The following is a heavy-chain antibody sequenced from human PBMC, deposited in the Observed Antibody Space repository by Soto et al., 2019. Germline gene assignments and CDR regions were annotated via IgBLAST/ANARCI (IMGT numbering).Heavy chain of an antibody. J-gene: IGHJ4*02. CDR3: ARVPTGSYYFDS. Sequence: VVSLRLSCAASGFTFSTYWMHWVRQAPGKGLVWVSRINGDGSRTSYADSVKGRFTISRDNAENTLYLQMNSLRAEDTAVYYCARVPTGSYYFDSWGQGNLVTVYS. V-gene: IGHV3-74*01. CDR2: INGDGSRT. D-gene: IGHD1-26*01. CDR1: GFTFSTYW.